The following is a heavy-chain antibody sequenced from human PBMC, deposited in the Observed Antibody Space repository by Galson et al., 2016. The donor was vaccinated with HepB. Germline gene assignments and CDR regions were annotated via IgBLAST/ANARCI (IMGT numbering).Heavy chain of an antibody. Sequence: SETLSLTCTVSGGSISSSSYYWGWIRQPPGKGLEWIGSIYYSGSTYYNPSLKSRVTISVDTSKNQFSLKLSSVTAADTAVYYCARRDSSGWYDPISTRFDYWGQGTLFNVSS. J-gene: IGHJ4*02. V-gene: IGHV4-39*01. D-gene: IGHD6-19*01. CDR2: IYYSGST. CDR1: GGSISSSSYY. CDR3: ARRDSSGWYDPISTRFDY.